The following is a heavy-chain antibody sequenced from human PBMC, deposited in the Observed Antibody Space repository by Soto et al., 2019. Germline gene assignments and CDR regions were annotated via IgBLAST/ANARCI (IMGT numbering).Heavy chain of an antibody. J-gene: IGHJ6*03. CDR3: ARGRSYCSSTSCYAGYYYYYYMDV. CDR2: MNPNSDNT. V-gene: IGHV1-8*02. D-gene: IGHD2-2*01. Sequence: ASVKVSCKASGYTFTSYGISWVRQAPGQGLEWMGWMNPNSDNTGYAQKFQGRVTMTRNTSISTAYMELSSLRSEDTAVYYCARGRSYCSSTSCYAGYYYYYYMDVWGKGTTVTVSS. CDR1: GYTFTSYG.